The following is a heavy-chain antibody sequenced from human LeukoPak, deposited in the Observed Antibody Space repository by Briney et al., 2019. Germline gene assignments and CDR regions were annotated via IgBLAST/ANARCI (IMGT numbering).Heavy chain of an antibody. Sequence: ASVKVSCKASGYTFTGYYMHWVRQAPGQGLEWMGWINPNSGGTNYAQKFQGRVTMTRDTSISTAYMELSRLRSDDTAVYYCARGSRYDSSGYYGLRLDAFDIWGQGTMVTVSS. D-gene: IGHD3-22*01. CDR1: GYTFTGYY. CDR2: INPNSGGT. J-gene: IGHJ3*02. CDR3: ARGSRYDSSGYYGLRLDAFDI. V-gene: IGHV1-2*02.